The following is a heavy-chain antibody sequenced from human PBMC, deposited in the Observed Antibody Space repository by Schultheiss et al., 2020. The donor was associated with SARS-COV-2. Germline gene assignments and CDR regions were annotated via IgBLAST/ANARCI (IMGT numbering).Heavy chain of an antibody. CDR2: IWYDGSNK. CDR3: ATASGYSASGDYYTDV. CDR1: GFTFSSYW. D-gene: IGHD3-3*01. Sequence: GGSLRLSCAASGFTFSSYWMHWVRQAPGKGLEWVAVIWYDGSNKYYADSVKGRFTISRDNSKNTLYLQMNRLRAEDTAVYYCATASGYSASGDYYTDVWGKGTTVTVSS. V-gene: IGHV3-33*08. J-gene: IGHJ6*03.